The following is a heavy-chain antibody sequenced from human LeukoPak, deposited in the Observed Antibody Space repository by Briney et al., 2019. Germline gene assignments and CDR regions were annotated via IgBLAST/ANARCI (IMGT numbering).Heavy chain of an antibody. CDR1: GGTFSSYA. D-gene: IGHD6-6*01. CDR2: IIPIFGTA. V-gene: IGHV1-69*05. Sequence: GASVKVSCKASGGTFSSYAISWVRQAPGQGLEWMGGIIPIFGTANYAQKFQGRVTITTDESTSTAYMELSSLRSEDTAVYYRASHGSVRAARGHNWFDPWGQGTLVTVSS. J-gene: IGHJ5*02. CDR3: ASHGSVRAARGHNWFDP.